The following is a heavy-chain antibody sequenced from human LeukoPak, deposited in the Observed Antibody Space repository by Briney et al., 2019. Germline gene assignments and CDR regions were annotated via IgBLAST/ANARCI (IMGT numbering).Heavy chain of an antibody. J-gene: IGHJ4*02. Sequence: SETLSLTCAVYGGSFSGYYWSWIRQPPGKGLEWIGEINYSGSTNYNPSLKSRVTISVDTSKNQFSLKLSSVTAADTAVYYCARRERAYYYDSSGYYYSNWGQGTLVTVSS. D-gene: IGHD3-22*01. CDR3: ARRERAYYYDSSGYYYSN. V-gene: IGHV4-34*01. CDR1: GGSFSGYY. CDR2: INYSGST.